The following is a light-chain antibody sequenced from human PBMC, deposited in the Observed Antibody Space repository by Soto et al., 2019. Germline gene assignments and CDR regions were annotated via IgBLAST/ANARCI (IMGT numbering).Light chain of an antibody. Sequence: QSVLTQPPSASGTSGQRVTISCSEASSNIGSNAVNWYQQLPGAAPQLLIYTNNQRPSGVPDRFSGSKSGTSASLAITGLQSEDEATYHCAAWDDSLNALVFGGGTKVTVL. J-gene: IGLJ3*02. CDR1: SSNIGSNA. V-gene: IGLV1-44*01. CDR3: AAWDDSLNALV. CDR2: TNN.